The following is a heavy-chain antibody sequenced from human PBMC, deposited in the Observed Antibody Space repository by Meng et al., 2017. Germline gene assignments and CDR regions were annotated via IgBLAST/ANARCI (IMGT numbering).Heavy chain of an antibody. D-gene: IGHD3-3*01. Sequence: SGPTLVKPTQTLTLTCTFPGFSLSTSGVGVGWIRQPPGKALEWLALIYRDDDKRYSPSLKSRLTTTKDTSKNQVVLTMTNMDPVDTATYYCARPLPQYYDFWSGYYKSFGAFDIWGQGTMVTVSS. J-gene: IGHJ3*02. V-gene: IGHV2-5*02. CDR2: IYRDDDK. CDR3: ARPLPQYYDFWSGYYKSFGAFDI. CDR1: GFSLSTSGVG.